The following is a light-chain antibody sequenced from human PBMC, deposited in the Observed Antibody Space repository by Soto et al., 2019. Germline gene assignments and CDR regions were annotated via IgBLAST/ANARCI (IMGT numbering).Light chain of an antibody. J-gene: IGKJ5*01. Sequence: MTQSPAPLFVSPGERTTLSSMARQTVNRVLACYQQIPGHAPRRLIYGASTRATGIPARFSGSGSGTEFTHTVRNLRSEDFAMYCCPPYDNWSPITFDQGTRLVTK. V-gene: IGKV3-15*01. CDR3: PPYDNWSPIT. CDR1: QTVNRV. CDR2: GAS.